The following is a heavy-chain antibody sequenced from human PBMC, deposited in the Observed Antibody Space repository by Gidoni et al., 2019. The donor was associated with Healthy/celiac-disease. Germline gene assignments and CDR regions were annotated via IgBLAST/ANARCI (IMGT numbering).Heavy chain of an antibody. D-gene: IGHD2-2*01. CDR3: AVEIVVVPAALSGGMDV. Sequence: QVQLQESGPGPVKPSQTLSLTCTVSGGSISSCSYYWSWIRQPAGKGLEWIGRIYTSGSTNYNPSLKSRVTISVDTSKNQFSLKLSSVTAADTAVYYCAVEIVVVPAALSGGMDVWGQGTTVTVS. CDR1: GGSISSCSYY. J-gene: IGHJ6*02. CDR2: IYTSGST. V-gene: IGHV4-61*02.